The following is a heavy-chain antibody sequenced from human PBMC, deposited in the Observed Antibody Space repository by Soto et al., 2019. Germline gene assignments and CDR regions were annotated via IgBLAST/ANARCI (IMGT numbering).Heavy chain of an antibody. Sequence: GGSLRLSCAAPGFAFSDAWMIWVRQSPWTGLEWVGRIKSKVDGETVDHAAAVQGRFTISREDSKNTLYLQMNSLKTEDTGVYYCTTGAMLHVGVAHWGQGTLVTVSS. CDR2: IKSKVDGETV. D-gene: IGHD2-2*01. CDR3: TTGAMLHVGVAH. V-gene: IGHV3-15*07. J-gene: IGHJ4*02. CDR1: GFAFSDAW.